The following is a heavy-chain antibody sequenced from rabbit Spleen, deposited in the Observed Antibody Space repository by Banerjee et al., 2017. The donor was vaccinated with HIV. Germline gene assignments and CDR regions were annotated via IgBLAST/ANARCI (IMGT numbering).Heavy chain of an antibody. CDR1: GFSFSNKAV. Sequence: QEQLVESGGGLVQPEGSLKLSCTASGFSFSNKAVMCWVRQAPGKGLEWIACINAVTGKAEDESGTKGRVPFTKTSTTTATLQITSRTAADTATYYCARDMDCVTRSNFGLWGPGTLVTVS. V-gene: IGHV1S45*01. D-gene: IGHD1-1*01. CDR3: ARDMDCVTRSNFGL. J-gene: IGHJ4*01. CDR2: INAVTGKA.